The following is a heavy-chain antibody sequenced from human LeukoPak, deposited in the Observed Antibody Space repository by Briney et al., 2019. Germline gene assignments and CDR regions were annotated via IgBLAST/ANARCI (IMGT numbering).Heavy chain of an antibody. V-gene: IGHV4-30-4*08. CDR3: AREGPYYYDSSGHDY. J-gene: IGHJ4*02. CDR1: GGSISSGDYY. CDR2: IYYSGST. Sequence: SQTLSLTCTVSGGSISSGDYYWSWIRQPPGKGLEWIGYIYYSGSTYYNPSLKSRVTISVDTSKNQFSLKLSSVTAADTAVYYCAREGPYYYDSSGHDYWGQETLVTVSS. D-gene: IGHD3-22*01.